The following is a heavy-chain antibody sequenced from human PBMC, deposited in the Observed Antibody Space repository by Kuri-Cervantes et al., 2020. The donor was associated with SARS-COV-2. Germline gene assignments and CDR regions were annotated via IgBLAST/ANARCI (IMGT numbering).Heavy chain of an antibody. CDR1: GFTFSSYW. V-gene: IGHV3-7*03. CDR3: AKTPIVVVIAITYYFDY. Sequence: GESLKISCAASGFTFSSYWMSWVRQAPGKGLEWVADIKQDGSEKYYVDSVKGRFTISRDNAKNSLYLQMNSLRAEDTAVYYCAKTPIVVVIAITYYFDYWGQGTLVTVSS. J-gene: IGHJ4*02. D-gene: IGHD2-21*01. CDR2: IKQDGSEK.